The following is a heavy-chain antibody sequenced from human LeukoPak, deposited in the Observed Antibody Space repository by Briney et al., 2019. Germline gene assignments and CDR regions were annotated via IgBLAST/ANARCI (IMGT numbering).Heavy chain of an antibody. V-gene: IGHV3-30-3*01. J-gene: IGHJ4*02. CDR2: ISYDGSNK. Sequence: QTGGSLRLSCAASGFTFSSYAMHWVRQAPGKGLEWVAVISYDGSNKYYADSVKGRFTISRDNSKNTLYLQMNSLRAEDTAVYYCARDPGRWGVASPDYWGQGTLVTVSS. CDR1: GFTFSSYA. D-gene: IGHD3-10*01. CDR3: ARDPGRWGVASPDY.